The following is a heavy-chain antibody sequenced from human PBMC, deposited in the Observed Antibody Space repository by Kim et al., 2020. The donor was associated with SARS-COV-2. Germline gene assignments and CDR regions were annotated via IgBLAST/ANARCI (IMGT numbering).Heavy chain of an antibody. D-gene: IGHD6-19*01. V-gene: IGHV1-46*01. Sequence: ASVKVSCKASGYTFTSYYMHWVRQAPGQGLEWMGIINPSGGSTSYAQKFQGRVTMTRDTSTSTVYMELSSLRSEDTAVYYCARATRSSGWQDYFDYWGQGTLVTVSS. CDR3: ARATRSSGWQDYFDY. CDR1: GYTFTSYY. J-gene: IGHJ4*02. CDR2: INPSGGST.